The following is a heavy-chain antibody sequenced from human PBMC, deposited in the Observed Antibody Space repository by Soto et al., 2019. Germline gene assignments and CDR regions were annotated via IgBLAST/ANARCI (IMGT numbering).Heavy chain of an antibody. CDR1: GFNFDAYA. CDR2: VTATAESA. CDR3: ARGRYYDSPQDL. J-gene: IGHJ5*02. V-gene: IGHV3-23*01. Sequence: PGGSLRLSCTPFGFNFDAYAVSWVRQAPGKGLEWVSAVTATAESAYYTDSVRGRFIITRDNSDNMLYLQMSSLRVEDTAIYFCARGRYYDSPQDLWGRGTQVTAPQ. D-gene: IGHD3-10*01.